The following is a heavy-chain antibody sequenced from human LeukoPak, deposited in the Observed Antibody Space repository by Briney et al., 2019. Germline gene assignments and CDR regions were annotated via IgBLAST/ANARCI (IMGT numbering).Heavy chain of an antibody. J-gene: IGHJ3*02. CDR3: ARRIVGASDAFDI. Sequence: PSETLSLTCTVSGGSISSYYWSWIRQPPGKGLEWIGYIYYSGSTNYNPSLKSRVTISVDTSKNQFSLKLSSVTAADTAVYYCARRIVGASDAFDIWGQGTMVTVSS. CDR2: IYYSGST. D-gene: IGHD1-26*01. V-gene: IGHV4-59*01. CDR1: GGSISSYY.